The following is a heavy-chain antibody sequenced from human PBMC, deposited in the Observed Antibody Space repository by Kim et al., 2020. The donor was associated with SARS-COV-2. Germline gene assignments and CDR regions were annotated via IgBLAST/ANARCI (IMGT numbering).Heavy chain of an antibody. D-gene: IGHD2-8*02. CDR3: ARGRGATGRWW. CDR1: GFTFSDYY. CDR2: ISSRSIYT. V-gene: IGHV3-11*03. Sequence: GGSLRLSCAVSGFTFSDYYMSWIRQAPGKGLQWVSYISSRSIYTYYADSVKGRFTISRDNGKNFVYLQMTSLRADDTAVYYCARGRGATGRWWWG. J-gene: IGHJ6*01.